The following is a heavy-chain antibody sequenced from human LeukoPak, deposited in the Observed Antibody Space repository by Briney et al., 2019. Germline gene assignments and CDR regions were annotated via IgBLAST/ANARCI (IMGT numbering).Heavy chain of an antibody. J-gene: IGHJ5*02. CDR1: GYTFTSYY. CDR2: INAGNGNT. V-gene: IGHV1-3*01. Sequence: ASVKVSCKASGYTFTSYYMHWVRQAPGQRLEWMGWINAGNGNTKYSQKFQGRVTITRDTSASTAYMELSSLRSEDTAVYYCARDSFDNWFDPWGQGTLVTVSS. D-gene: IGHD2-15*01. CDR3: ARDSFDNWFDP.